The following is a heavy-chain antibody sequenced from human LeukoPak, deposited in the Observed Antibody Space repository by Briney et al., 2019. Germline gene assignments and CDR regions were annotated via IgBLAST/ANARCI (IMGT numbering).Heavy chain of an antibody. V-gene: IGHV3-23*01. CDR2: ISGGGGST. CDR1: GFTFSSYA. J-gene: IGHJ5*02. CDR3: AKDLETYYYDSSGPGP. Sequence: GGSLRLSCAASGFTFSSYAMSWVRQAPGKGLEWVSAISGGGGSTYYADSVKGRFTISRDNSKNTLYLQMNSLRAEDTAVYYCAKDLETYYYDSSGPGPWGQGTLVTVSS. D-gene: IGHD3-22*01.